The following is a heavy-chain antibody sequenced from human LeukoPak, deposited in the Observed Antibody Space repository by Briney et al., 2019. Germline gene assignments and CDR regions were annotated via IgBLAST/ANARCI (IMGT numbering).Heavy chain of an antibody. D-gene: IGHD6-6*01. Sequence: PSETLSLTCAVYGGSFSGYYWSWIRQPPGKGLEWIGEINHSGSTNYNPSLKSRVTISVDTSKNQFSLKLSSVTAADTAVYYCARARRGIAARPNDYWGQGTLVTVSS. V-gene: IGHV4-34*01. CDR3: ARARRGIAARPNDY. CDR2: INHSGST. J-gene: IGHJ4*02. CDR1: GGSFSGYY.